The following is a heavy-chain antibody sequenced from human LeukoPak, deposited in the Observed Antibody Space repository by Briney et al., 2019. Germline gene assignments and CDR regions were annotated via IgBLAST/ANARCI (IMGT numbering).Heavy chain of an antibody. CDR2: IYSGGST. Sequence: PGGSLRLTCAASGFTVSSSYMSWVRQAPGKGLEWVSVIYSGGSTYYADSVKGRFTISRDNSKNTLYLQMDSLRVEDTAVYYCARESPNYFGYWGQGTLVIVSS. V-gene: IGHV3-53*01. CDR1: GFTVSSSY. J-gene: IGHJ4*02. CDR3: ARESPNYFGY.